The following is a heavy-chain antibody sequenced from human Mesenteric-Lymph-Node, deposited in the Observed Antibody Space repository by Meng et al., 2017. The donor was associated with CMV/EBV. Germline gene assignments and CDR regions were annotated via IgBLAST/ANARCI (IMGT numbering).Heavy chain of an antibody. CDR1: GNFSSYA. CDR3: ARGLYYDILTGWWFDP. V-gene: IGHV1-69*05. J-gene: IGHJ5*02. Sequence: GNFSSYAISWVRQAPGQGLEWMGGIIPIFGTTNYAQKFQGRVTITTDESTSTAYMELSSLRSEDTAVYYCARGLYYDILTGWWFDPWGQGTLVTVSS. CDR2: IIPIFGTT. D-gene: IGHD3-9*01.